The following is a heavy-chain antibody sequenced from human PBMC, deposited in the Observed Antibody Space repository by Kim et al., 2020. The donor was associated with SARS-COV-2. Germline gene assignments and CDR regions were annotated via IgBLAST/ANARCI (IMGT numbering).Heavy chain of an antibody. D-gene: IGHD3-16*02. CDR2: ISYDGSNK. J-gene: IGHJ4*02. Sequence: LSLTCAASGFTFSSYAMHWVRQAPGKGLEWVAVISYDGSNKYYVDSVKGRFTISRDNSKNTLYLQMNSLRAEDTAVYYCASGRGSYRYYHVPPMDWGQGTLVTVSS. CDR1: GFTFSSYA. V-gene: IGHV3-30*04. CDR3: ASGRGSYRYYHVPPMD.